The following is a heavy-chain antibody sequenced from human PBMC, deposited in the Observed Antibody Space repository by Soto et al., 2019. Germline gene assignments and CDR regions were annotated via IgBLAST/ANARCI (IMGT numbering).Heavy chain of an antibody. J-gene: IGHJ4*02. V-gene: IGHV3-33*06. Sequence: QVQLVESGGGVVQPGRSLRLSCAASGFTFSSYGMHWVRQAPGKGLEWVAVIWYDGSNKYYADSVKGRFTISRDNSKNQLYLQMNSLRAEDTAVYYCAKSGYSLGGWYFDYWGQGTLVTVSS. CDR1: GFTFSSYG. CDR2: IWYDGSNK. D-gene: IGHD3-22*01. CDR3: AKSGYSLGGWYFDY.